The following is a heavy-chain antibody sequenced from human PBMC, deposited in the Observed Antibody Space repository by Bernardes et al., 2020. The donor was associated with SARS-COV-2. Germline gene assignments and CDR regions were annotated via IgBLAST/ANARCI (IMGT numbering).Heavy chain of an antibody. CDR1: GFTFRGLA. CDR2: ISYDGSSE. CDR3: VTDPVGGTNY. D-gene: IGHD1-26*01. V-gene: IGHV3-30*03. Sequence: GGSLRLSCAASGFTFRGLAMNWVRQTPGKGLEWLAMISYDGSSEYYVDSVKGRFIISRDNSKNTLNLQMNSLREEDTAIYYCVTDPVGGTNYWSQGTLVTVSS. J-gene: IGHJ4*02.